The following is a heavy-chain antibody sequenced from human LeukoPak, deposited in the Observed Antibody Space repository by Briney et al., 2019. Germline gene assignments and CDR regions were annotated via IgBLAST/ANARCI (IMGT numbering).Heavy chain of an antibody. CDR2: MNPNSGNT. CDR1: GYTFTGCD. J-gene: IGHJ3*02. D-gene: IGHD3-10*01. CDR3: ARGMGSGSSDAFDI. V-gene: IGHV1-8*01. Sequence: ASVKVSCKASGYTFTGCDINWVRQATGQGLEWMGWMNPNSGNTGYAQKFQGRVTMTRSTSISTAYMELSSLRSEDTAVYYCARGMGSGSSDAFDIWGQGTMVTVSS.